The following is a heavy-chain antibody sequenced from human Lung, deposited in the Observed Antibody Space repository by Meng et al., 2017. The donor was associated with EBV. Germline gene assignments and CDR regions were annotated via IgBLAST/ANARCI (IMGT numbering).Heavy chain of an antibody. V-gene: IGHV1-69*08. CDR1: GGTFSSYT. CDR3: AREDSSGYSYYFDY. D-gene: IGHD3-22*01. J-gene: IGHJ4*02. CDR2: IIPILGIA. Sequence: VQPVQPGAGVKKPGSAVKSSVKASGGTFSSYTISCVRQAPGQGLECMGRIIPILGIANYAQKFQGRVTITADKSTSTAYMELSSLRSEDTAVYYCAREDSSGYSYYFDYWGQGTLVTVSS.